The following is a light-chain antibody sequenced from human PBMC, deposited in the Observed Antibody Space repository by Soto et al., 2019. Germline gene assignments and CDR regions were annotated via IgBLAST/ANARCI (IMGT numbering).Light chain of an antibody. Sequence: QSVLTQPASVSGSPGQSITISCTGTSSDVGCYDYVSWYQQHPGKAPRLMIYDVNNRPSGVSNRFSGSKSGNTASLTISGLQAEDEADYYCNSYSTSSTPLVFGGGTKVTVL. CDR2: DVN. CDR1: SSDVGCYDY. CDR3: NSYSTSSTPLV. V-gene: IGLV2-14*03. J-gene: IGLJ2*01.